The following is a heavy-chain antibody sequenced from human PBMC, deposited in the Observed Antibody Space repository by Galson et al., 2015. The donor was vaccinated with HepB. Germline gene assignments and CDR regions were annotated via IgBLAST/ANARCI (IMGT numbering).Heavy chain of an antibody. CDR1: GGSISSSNW. CDR3: ARPVMQQLVPDKHGDAFDI. CDR2: IYHSGST. V-gene: IGHV4-4*02. D-gene: IGHD6-13*01. Sequence: SETLSLTCAVSGGSISSSNWWSWVRQPPGKGLEWIGEIYHSGSTNYNPSLKSRVTISVDKSKNQFSLKLSSVTAADTAVYYCARPVMQQLVPDKHGDAFDIWGQGTMVTVSS. J-gene: IGHJ3*02.